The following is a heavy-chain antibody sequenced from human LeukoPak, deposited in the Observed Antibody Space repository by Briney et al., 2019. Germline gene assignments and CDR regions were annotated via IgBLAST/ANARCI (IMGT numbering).Heavy chain of an antibody. D-gene: IGHD3-22*01. CDR3: SRLTHSYYSDTSGYYPYYYMDV. CDR2: ISYSGNT. J-gene: IGHJ6*03. CDR1: AVSISSSDYY. Sequence: AETLSLPCTVSAVSISSSDYYWGWIRQSPGKGLEGIGRISYSGNTYYNPSLKSRVTISVDTSKNHFSLRLSSVTAADTAVYYCSRLTHSYYSDTSGYYPYYYMDVWGEGTTVTVSS. V-gene: IGHV4-39*02.